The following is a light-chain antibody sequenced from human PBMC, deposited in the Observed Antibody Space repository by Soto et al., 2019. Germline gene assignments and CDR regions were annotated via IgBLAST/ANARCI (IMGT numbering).Light chain of an antibody. J-gene: IGLJ1*01. CDR1: SSNIGSNT. CDR3: SAWDDTLHGPV. V-gene: IGLV1-44*01. Sequence: QSVLTQPPSASGTPGQRVTISCDGSSSNIGSNTVIWYQLLPGTAPKLLMHTNDQRPSGVTDRFSGSKSGSSASLAISGLQSEDEAEYYCSAWDDTLHGPVFGTGTKVTLL. CDR2: TND.